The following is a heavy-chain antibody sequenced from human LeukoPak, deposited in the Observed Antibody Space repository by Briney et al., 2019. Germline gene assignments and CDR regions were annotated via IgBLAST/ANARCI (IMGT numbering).Heavy chain of an antibody. CDR3: ARFLGETQEWLSYYFDY. J-gene: IGHJ4*02. V-gene: IGHV4-30-4*01. D-gene: IGHD5-24*01. Sequence: PSQTLSLTCTVSGGSISSGDYYRSWIRQPPGKGLEWIGYIYYSGSTYYNPSLKSRVTISVDTSKNQFSLKLSSVTAADTAVYYCARFLGETQEWLSYYFDYWGQGTLVTVSS. CDR2: IYYSGST. CDR1: GGSISSGDYY.